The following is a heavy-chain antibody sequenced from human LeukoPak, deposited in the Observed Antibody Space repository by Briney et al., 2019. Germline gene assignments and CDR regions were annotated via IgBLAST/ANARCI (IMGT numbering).Heavy chain of an antibody. CDR3: ASGLGDGYTPLDY. V-gene: IGHV3-33*01. CDR1: GFTFSSYG. D-gene: IGHD5-24*01. Sequence: GGSLRLSCAASGFTFSSYGMHWVRQAPGKGLEWVAVIWYDGSNKYYAASVKGRFTISRDNSKNTLYLQMNSLRAEDTAVSYCASGLGDGYTPLDYWGQGTLVTVSS. J-gene: IGHJ4*02. CDR2: IWYDGSNK.